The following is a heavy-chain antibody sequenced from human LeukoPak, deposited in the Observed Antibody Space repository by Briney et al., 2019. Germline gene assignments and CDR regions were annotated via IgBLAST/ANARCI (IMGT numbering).Heavy chain of an antibody. CDR1: GFTFDTYS. V-gene: IGHV3-48*01. Sequence: GSLRLSCAASGFTFDTYSMTWVRQAPGKGLEWVSYISGSSNSIYYADSVKGRFTISRDNVKNSVYLQMNSLRAEDTAVYYCARDKYSSIDYWGQGTLVTVSS. D-gene: IGHD6-13*01. CDR2: ISGSSNSI. J-gene: IGHJ4*02. CDR3: ARDKYSSIDY.